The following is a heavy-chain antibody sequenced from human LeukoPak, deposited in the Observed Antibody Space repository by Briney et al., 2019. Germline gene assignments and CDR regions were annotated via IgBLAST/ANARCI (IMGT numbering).Heavy chain of an antibody. Sequence: SETLSLTCTVSGGSISNYYWSWIRQPPGKQLEWIGYIYYSGSTKYNPSLKSRVTISVDTSKNQFSLRLSSVTAADTAVYYCARDSTRYPNDAFDSWGQGTMVTVSS. CDR1: GGSISNYY. V-gene: IGHV4-59*01. J-gene: IGHJ3*02. CDR2: IYYSGST. CDR3: ARDSTRYPNDAFDS. D-gene: IGHD3-16*02.